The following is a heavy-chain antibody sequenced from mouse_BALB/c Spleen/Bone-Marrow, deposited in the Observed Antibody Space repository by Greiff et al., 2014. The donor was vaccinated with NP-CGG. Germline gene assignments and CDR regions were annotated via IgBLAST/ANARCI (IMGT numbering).Heavy chain of an antibody. V-gene: IGHV14-3*02. CDR1: GFNIKDTY. J-gene: IGHJ3*01. D-gene: IGHD1-1*01. CDR2: IDPANGNT. Sequence: EVQLQQSGAELVKPGASVKLSCTASGFNIKDTYMHWVKQRPEQGLEWIGRIDPANGNTKYDPKFQGKATITADTSSNTAHLQLSSLTSEDTAVYYCASYYYGSAWFAYWGQGTLVTVSA. CDR3: ASYYYGSAWFAY.